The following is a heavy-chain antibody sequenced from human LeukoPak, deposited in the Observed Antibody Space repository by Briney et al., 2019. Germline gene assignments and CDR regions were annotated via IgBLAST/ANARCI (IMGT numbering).Heavy chain of an antibody. D-gene: IGHD7-27*01. CDR1: GGTFTSDA. J-gene: IGHJ3*02. CDR2: IIPILGVA. Sequence: SVKVSCKASGGTFTSDAISWVRQAPGQGLEWMGRIIPILGVANYAQKFQGRVSITADKSTGTAYMELSSLRSEDTAVYFCARAPGNDAFDIWGQGTMVTVSS. CDR3: ARAPGNDAFDI. V-gene: IGHV1-69*04.